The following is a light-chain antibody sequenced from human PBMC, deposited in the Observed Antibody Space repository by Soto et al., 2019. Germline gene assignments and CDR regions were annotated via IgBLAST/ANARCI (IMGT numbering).Light chain of an antibody. CDR3: ATWDDSLKGPV. J-gene: IGLJ3*02. Sequence: QSVLTQPPSVSDAPRQRVTISCSGSSSNIGNNAVNWYQQLPGKAPKLLIYYDDLLPSGVSDRFSGSKSGTSASLAISGLQSEDEADYYCATWDDSLKGPVFGGGTKLTVL. V-gene: IGLV1-36*01. CDR2: YDD. CDR1: SSNIGNNA.